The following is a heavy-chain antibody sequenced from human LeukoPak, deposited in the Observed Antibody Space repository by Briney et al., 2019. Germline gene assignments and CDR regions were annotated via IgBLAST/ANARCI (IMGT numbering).Heavy chain of an antibody. V-gene: IGHV4-34*01. J-gene: IGHJ4*02. CDR3: ARVVAARPGGADFDY. D-gene: IGHD6-6*01. Sequence: PSETLSLTCAVYGGSFSGYYWSWIRQPPGKGLEWMGEINHSGSTNYNPSLKSRVTISVDTSKNQFSLKLSSVTAADTAVYYCARVVAARPGGADFDYWGQGTLVTVSS. CDR2: INHSGST. CDR1: GGSFSGYY.